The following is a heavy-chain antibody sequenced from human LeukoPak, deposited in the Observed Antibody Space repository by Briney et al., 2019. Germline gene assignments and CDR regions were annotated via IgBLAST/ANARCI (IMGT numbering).Heavy chain of an antibody. Sequence: PGGSLRLSCAASGFTFSSYSMNWVRQAPGKGLEWVSSISSSSSYIYYADSVKGRFTISRDNAKHSLYLQMNSLRAEDTAVYYCARGIKYYYDSSGELDWGQGTLVTVSS. D-gene: IGHD3-22*01. CDR1: GFTFSSYS. V-gene: IGHV3-21*01. CDR2: ISSSSSYI. CDR3: ARGIKYYYDSSGELD. J-gene: IGHJ4*02.